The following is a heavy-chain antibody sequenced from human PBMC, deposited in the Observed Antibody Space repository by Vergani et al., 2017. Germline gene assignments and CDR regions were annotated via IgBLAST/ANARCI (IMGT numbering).Heavy chain of an antibody. V-gene: IGHV4-31*03. CDR2: ASYSGNT. CDR1: GSSISSHTYY. Sequence: QVQLQESGPGLVKPSQTLSLTCTVSGSSISSHTYYWTWIRQHPGKGLEWVGYASYSGNTYYNPSLKSRLTISLGTSKNQCSLKLTSVTAADTVVYYCARNNRPYDFWSGYGSGGAWFDTWGQGTLVTVSS. CDR3: ARNNRPYDFWSGYGSGGAWFDT. D-gene: IGHD3-3*01. J-gene: IGHJ5*02.